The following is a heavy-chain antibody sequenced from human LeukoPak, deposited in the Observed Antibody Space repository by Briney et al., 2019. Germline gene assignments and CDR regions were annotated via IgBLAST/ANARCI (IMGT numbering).Heavy chain of an antibody. CDR2: IYYSGST. V-gene: IGHV4-59*01. CDR3: ARDANGWYYWFDP. J-gene: IGHJ5*02. CDR1: GGPISSYY. D-gene: IGHD6-19*01. Sequence: NPSETLSLTCTVSGGPISSYYWSWIRQPPGKGLEWIGYIYYSGSTTYNPSLKSRVTISIDTSKNQLSLRLRSVTAADTAVYYCARDANGWYYWFDPWGQGTLVTVSS.